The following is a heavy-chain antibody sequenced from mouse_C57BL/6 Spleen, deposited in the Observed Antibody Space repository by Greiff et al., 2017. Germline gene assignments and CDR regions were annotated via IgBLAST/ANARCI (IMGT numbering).Heavy chain of an antibody. D-gene: IGHD2-2*01. CDR2: IWSDGST. CDR3: ARHQGYDGYFDY. J-gene: IGHJ2*01. V-gene: IGHV2-6-1*01. Sequence: VQVVESGPGLVAPSQSLSITCTVSGFSLTSYGVHWVRQPPGKGLEWLVVIWSDGSTTNNTALKSRLSIRKDNSKSQVFLKMNSLQTDDTAMYYCARHQGYDGYFDYWGQGTTPTVSS. CDR1: GFSLTSYG.